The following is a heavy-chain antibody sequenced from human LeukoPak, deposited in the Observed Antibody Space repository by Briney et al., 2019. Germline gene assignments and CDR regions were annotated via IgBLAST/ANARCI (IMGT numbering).Heavy chain of an antibody. CDR1: GFTFSSYS. CDR3: TANFDY. Sequence: GGSLRLSCAASGFTFSSYSMNWVRQAPGKGLEWVSGLSGSGRATYYAHSVKGRFTIPRDNAKNMLYLHMNSLRAEDTAVYYCTANFDYWGQGTRVTVSS. J-gene: IGHJ4*02. V-gene: IGHV3-21*01. CDR2: LSGSGRAT.